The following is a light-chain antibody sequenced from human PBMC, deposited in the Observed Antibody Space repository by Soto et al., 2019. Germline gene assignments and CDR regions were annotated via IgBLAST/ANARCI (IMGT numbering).Light chain of an antibody. J-gene: IGLJ3*02. CDR2: SHD. CDR1: SSTIGSNP. CDR3: AVWGNKLDGPGV. V-gene: IGLV1-44*01. Sequence: QSVLTQLPSASGPPGQRVTISCSGSSSTIGSNPVDWYQQLPGTAPKLLIYSHDQRPLGVPDRFSASRSGTSASLAISGLQPGDEGIYYCAVWGNKLDGPGVFGGGTKLTVL.